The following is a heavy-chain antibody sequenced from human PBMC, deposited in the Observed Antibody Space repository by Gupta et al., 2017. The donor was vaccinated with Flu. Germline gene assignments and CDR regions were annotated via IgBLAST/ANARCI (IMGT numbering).Heavy chain of an antibody. CDR1: ASTFTSYA. J-gene: IGHJ6*03. CDR3: ATLYGLYSNYEEDYYYYMDV. Sequence: QVQLVPSGSGLKKPGASLKVSCKASASTFTSYAMNWVRQAPGQGLEWMGWINTNTGNPTYAQGFTGRFVFSLDTSVSTAYLQISSLKAEDTAVYYCATLYGLYSNYEEDYYYYMDVWGKGTTVTVSS. D-gene: IGHD4-4*01. CDR2: INTNTGNP. V-gene: IGHV7-4-1*02.